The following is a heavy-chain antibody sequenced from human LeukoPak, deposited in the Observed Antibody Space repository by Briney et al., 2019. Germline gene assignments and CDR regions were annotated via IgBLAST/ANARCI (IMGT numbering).Heavy chain of an antibody. CDR2: IYPGDSDT. J-gene: IGHJ4*02. CDR1: GYSFTTYW. Sequence: GESLKISCKGSGYSFTTYWIAWVRQMPGKGLEWMGIIYPGDSDTRYSPSFQGQITISADKSISTAYLQWSSLRASDTALYYCARRGRIAAAKGSGYFDYWGQGTLVTVSS. CDR3: ARRGRIAAAKGSGYFDY. V-gene: IGHV5-51*01. D-gene: IGHD6-13*01.